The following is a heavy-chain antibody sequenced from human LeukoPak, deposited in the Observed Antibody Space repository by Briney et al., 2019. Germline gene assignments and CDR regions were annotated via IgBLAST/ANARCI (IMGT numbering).Heavy chain of an antibody. CDR3: ASQLRYFDWLLYY. Sequence: GGSLRLSCAASGFTFSSYSMNWVRQAPGKGLEWVSSISSSSSSFIYYADSVKGRFTISRDNAKNSLYLQMNSLRAEDTAVYYCASQLRYFDWLLYYWGQGTLVTVSS. V-gene: IGHV3-21*01. D-gene: IGHD3-9*01. J-gene: IGHJ4*02. CDR1: GFTFSSYS. CDR2: ISSSSSSFI.